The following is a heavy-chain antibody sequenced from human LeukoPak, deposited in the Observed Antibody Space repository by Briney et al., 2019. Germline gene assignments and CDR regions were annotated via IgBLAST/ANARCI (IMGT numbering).Heavy chain of an antibody. Sequence: PGGSLRLSCAASGFTFSTYWMSWVRQAPGKGLEWVANIKQDGSEKYYVDSVKGRFTISRDNVKNSLFLQMNSLRAEDTAVYYCAGDTATPIGYWGQGTLVTVSS. CDR3: AGDTATPIGY. V-gene: IGHV3-7*04. CDR1: GFTFSTYW. D-gene: IGHD4-11*01. CDR2: IKQDGSEK. J-gene: IGHJ4*02.